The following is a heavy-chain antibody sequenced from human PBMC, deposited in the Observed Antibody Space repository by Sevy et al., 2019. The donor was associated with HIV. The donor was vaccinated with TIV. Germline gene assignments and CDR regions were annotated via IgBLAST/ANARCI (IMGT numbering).Heavy chain of an antibody. Sequence: SETLSLTCAVYGGSFSGFYWTWIRQPPGKGLEWMGKISHTGNTNYNPSLKSRVAISLDTSKNQFSLRLTSVTAADTAIYYCATLSRLWPERDSWGQGTRVTVSS. J-gene: IGHJ4*02. CDR2: ISHTGNT. D-gene: IGHD2-21*01. V-gene: IGHV4-34*01. CDR3: ATLSRLWPERDS. CDR1: GGSFSGFY.